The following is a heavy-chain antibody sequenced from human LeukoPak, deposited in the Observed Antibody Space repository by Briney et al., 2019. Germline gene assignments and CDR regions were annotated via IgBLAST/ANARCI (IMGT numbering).Heavy chain of an antibody. Sequence: ASVKVSCKASGYTFTSYDINWVRQATGQGLEWMGWMNPNSGNTGYAQKFQGRVTMTRNTSISTACMELSSLRSEDTAVYYCASALRGCSGGSCYSTAPYYFDYWGQGTLVTVSS. J-gene: IGHJ4*02. CDR3: ASALRGCSGGSCYSTAPYYFDY. CDR1: GYTFTSYD. V-gene: IGHV1-8*01. D-gene: IGHD2-15*01. CDR2: MNPNSGNT.